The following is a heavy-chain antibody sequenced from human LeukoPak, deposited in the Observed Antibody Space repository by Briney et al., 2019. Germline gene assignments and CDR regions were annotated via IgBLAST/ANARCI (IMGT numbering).Heavy chain of an antibody. CDR3: ARSYGDYVNFDY. D-gene: IGHD4-17*01. Sequence: SETLSLTCTVSGGSISSYYWSWIRQPPGRGLEWIGYIYYSGSTNYNPSLKSRVTISVDTSKNQFSLKLSSVTAADTAVYYCARSYGDYVNFDYWGQGTLVTVSS. J-gene: IGHJ4*02. V-gene: IGHV4-59*01. CDR1: GGSISSYY. CDR2: IYYSGST.